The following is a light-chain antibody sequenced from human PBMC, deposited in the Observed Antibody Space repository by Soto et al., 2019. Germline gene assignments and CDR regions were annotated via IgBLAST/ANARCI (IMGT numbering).Light chain of an antibody. Sequence: QSALTQPASVSGSPGQSITISCTGSSSDVGHYDYVSWYQQHPGKVPKLMIYEVNKRPSGVPDRFSGSKSGNTASLTVSGLQAEDEADYYCSSYGGSNNLVFGGGTKLTVL. CDR3: SSYGGSNNLV. J-gene: IGLJ2*01. V-gene: IGLV2-8*01. CDR2: EVN. CDR1: SSDVGHYDY.